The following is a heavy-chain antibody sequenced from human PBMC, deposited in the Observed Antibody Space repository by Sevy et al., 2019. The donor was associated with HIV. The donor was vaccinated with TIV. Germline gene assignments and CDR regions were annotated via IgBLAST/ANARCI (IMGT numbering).Heavy chain of an antibody. CDR3: ARDDYDSSGYYGWGAFYI. D-gene: IGHD3-22*01. Sequence: GGSLRLSCAASGFTVSSNYMSWVRQAPGKGLEWVSVIYSGGSTYYADSVKGRFTISRDNSKNTLYLQMNSLRAEDTAVYYCARDDYDSSGYYGWGAFYIWGQGTMVTVSS. CDR2: IYSGGST. V-gene: IGHV3-66*02. CDR1: GFTVSSNY. J-gene: IGHJ3*02.